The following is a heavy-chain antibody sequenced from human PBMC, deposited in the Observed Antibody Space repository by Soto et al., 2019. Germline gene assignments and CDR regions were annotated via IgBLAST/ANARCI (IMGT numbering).Heavy chain of an antibody. V-gene: IGHV3-74*01. Sequence: PGGSLRLSCAASGFTFSGDWMHWVRQGAGKGLVWVSRINMDGSSTNYADSVKGRFTTSRDNAKNTLYLQMNSLRVDDTAVYFCAKDEETTVTTDFDYWGQGTLVTVSS. CDR3: AKDEETTVTTDFDY. CDR2: INMDGSST. CDR1: GFTFSGDW. D-gene: IGHD4-17*01. J-gene: IGHJ4*02.